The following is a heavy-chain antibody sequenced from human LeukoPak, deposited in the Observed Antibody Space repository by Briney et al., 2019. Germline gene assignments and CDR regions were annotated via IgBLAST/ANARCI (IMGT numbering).Heavy chain of an antibody. CDR3: ARVVRWELLRPQEGDRWFDP. CDR1: GGSFSGYY. J-gene: IGHJ5*02. D-gene: IGHD1-26*01. V-gene: IGHV4-34*12. Sequence: SETLSLTCAVYGGSFSGYYWGWIRQPPGKGLEWIGNIFYSGSTYYGPSLKSRLTISLDTSRNQFSLKLNSVTAADTAVYYCARVVRWELLRPQEGDRWFDPWGQGTLVTVSS. CDR2: IFYSGST.